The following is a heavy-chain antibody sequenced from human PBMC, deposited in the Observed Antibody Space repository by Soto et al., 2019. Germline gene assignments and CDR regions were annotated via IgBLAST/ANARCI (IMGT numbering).Heavy chain of an antibody. J-gene: IGHJ6*03. CDR2: INNDGSST. CDR1: GFTFSSYW. Sequence: EVQLVESGGGLVQPGGSLRLSCSASGFTFSSYWMHWVRQAPGKGLVWVSHINNDGSSTIYADSVRGRFTISRDNAKNTLYLEMTGLRAEDTAVYFCARDARYYDMDVWGKGTTVTVSS. CDR3: ARDARYYDMDV. D-gene: IGHD6-6*01. V-gene: IGHV3-74*01.